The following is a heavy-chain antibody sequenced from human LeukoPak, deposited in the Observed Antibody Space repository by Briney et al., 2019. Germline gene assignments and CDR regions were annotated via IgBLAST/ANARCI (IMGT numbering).Heavy chain of an antibody. Sequence: KSSETLSLTCTVSGGSISSYYWSWIRQPPGKGLEWIGYIYYSGSTNYNPSLKSRVTISVDTSKNQFSLKLSSVTAVDTAVYYCARKSIAAAGTGIDAFDIWGQGTMVTVSS. CDR1: GGSISSYY. V-gene: IGHV4-59*12. J-gene: IGHJ3*02. CDR2: IYYSGST. CDR3: ARKSIAAAGTGIDAFDI. D-gene: IGHD6-13*01.